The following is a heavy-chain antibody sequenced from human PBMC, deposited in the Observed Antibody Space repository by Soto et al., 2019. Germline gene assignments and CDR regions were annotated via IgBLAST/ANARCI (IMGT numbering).Heavy chain of an antibody. Sequence: QVPLVQSGAEVKKPGASVKGSCKASGYTFTSYGISWVRQAPGQGLEWMGWISAYNGNTKYAQKVQGRVTMTTDTSTNTAYMELRSLRSADTAVYYCARDNPPCDPWGQGTLVTVSS. J-gene: IGHJ5*02. CDR3: ARDNPPCDP. V-gene: IGHV1-18*01. CDR2: ISAYNGNT. CDR1: GYTFTSYG.